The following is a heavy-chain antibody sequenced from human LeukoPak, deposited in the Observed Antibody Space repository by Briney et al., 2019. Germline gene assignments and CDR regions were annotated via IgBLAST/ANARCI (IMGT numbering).Heavy chain of an antibody. D-gene: IGHD3-16*01. CDR2: IYYTGST. J-gene: IGHJ4*02. V-gene: IGHV4-39*01. Sequence: SETLSPTCSVSGGSISGSGYYWAWIRQPPGKGLEWIGSIYYTGSTHYNSSLKSRVTMSVDTSKNQFSLKLSSVTAADTAVYYCASPLGGFDSWGQGTLVTVSS. CDR3: ASPLGGFDS. CDR1: GGSISGSGYY.